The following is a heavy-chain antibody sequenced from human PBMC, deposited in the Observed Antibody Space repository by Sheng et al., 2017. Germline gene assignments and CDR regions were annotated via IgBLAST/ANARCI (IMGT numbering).Heavy chain of an antibody. CDR2: INSDGSST. D-gene: IGHD2-2*01. V-gene: IGHV3-74*01. J-gene: IGHJ4*02. Sequence: EVQLVESGGGLVQPGGSLRLSCAASGFTFSSYWMHWVRQAPGKGLVWVSRINSDGSSTSYADSVKGRFTISRDNAKNTLYLQMNSLRAEDTAVYYCARDPEIVVVPAAPGYWGQGTLVTVSS. CDR3: ARDPEIVVVPAAPGY. CDR1: GFTFSSYW.